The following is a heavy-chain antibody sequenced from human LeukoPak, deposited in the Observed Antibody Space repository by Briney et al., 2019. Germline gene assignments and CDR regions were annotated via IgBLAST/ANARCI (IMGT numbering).Heavy chain of an antibody. CDR3: AKDNLPYYDILTGYSGYFDY. J-gene: IGHJ4*02. V-gene: IGHV3-43D*03. CDR1: GFTFDDYA. D-gene: IGHD3-9*01. Sequence: GGSLRLSCAASGFTFDDYAMHWVRQAPGKGLEWVSLISWDGGSTYYADSVKGRFTISRDNSKNSLYLQMNSLRAEDTALYYRAKDNLPYYDILTGYSGYFDYWGQGTLVTVSS. CDR2: ISWDGGST.